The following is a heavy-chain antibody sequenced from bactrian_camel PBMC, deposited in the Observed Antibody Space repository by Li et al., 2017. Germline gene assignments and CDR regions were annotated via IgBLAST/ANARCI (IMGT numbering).Heavy chain of an antibody. Sequence: VQLVESGGGLVQPGGSLRLSCAASGFTFSNAPMSWVRQAPGKGLEWVSMINSDGGVTYYADFVKGRFTISRDNAKNTVYLQMNSLKSEDTALYYCATDYGLGVFGYWGQGTQVTVS. D-gene: IGHD5*01. J-gene: IGHJ6*01. CDR3: ATDYGLGVFGY. CDR2: INSDGGVT. CDR1: GFTFSNAP. V-gene: IGHV3S40*01.